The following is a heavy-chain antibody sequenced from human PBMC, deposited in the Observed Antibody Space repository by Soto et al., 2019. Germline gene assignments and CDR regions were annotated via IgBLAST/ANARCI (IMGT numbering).Heavy chain of an antibody. D-gene: IGHD1-7*01. CDR2: ISANGQGI. V-gene: IGHV3-23*01. J-gene: IGHJ4*02. CDR1: GFTFSTYA. CDR3: AKDRNYPRDQFHY. Sequence: GGSLRLSCAASGFTFSTYALSWVRQAPGKGLEWVSAISANGQGIYYADSVRGRFTISRDNSKNTIFLHMDSLRAEDTAVYYCAKDRNYPRDQFHYLGQGTQVTVSS.